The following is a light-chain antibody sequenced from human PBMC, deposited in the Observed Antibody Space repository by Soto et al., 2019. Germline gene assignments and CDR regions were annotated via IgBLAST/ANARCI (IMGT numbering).Light chain of an antibody. CDR3: SSCAGNNNLV. Sequence: QSALTQPRSVSGSPGQSVTISCTGTSSDVGGYNFVSWYQQHPGKAPKLIIYDVTKRPSGVPDRFSGSKSGNTASLTISGLQAEDEADYYCSSCAGNNNLVFGGGTKLTVL. J-gene: IGLJ2*01. CDR1: SSDVGGYNF. CDR2: DVT. V-gene: IGLV2-11*01.